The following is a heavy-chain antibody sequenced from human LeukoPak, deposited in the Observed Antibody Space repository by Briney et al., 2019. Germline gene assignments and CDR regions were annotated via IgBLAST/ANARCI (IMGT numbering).Heavy chain of an antibody. CDR1: GGSFSGYY. V-gene: IGHV4-34*01. CDR3: ARRSRKWLAFDY. CDR2: INHSGST. D-gene: IGHD3-22*01. J-gene: IGHJ4*02. Sequence: SETLSLTCAVYGGSFSGYYWSWIRQPPGKGLEWIGEINHSGSTNYNPSLKSRVTISVDTSKNQFSLKLSSVTAADTAVYYCARRSRKWLAFDYWGQGTLVTVSS.